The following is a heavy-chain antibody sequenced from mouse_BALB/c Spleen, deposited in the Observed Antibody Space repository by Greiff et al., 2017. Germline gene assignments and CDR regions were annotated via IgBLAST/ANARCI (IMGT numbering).Heavy chain of an antibody. V-gene: IGHV14-3*02. Sequence: EVQRVESGAELVKPGASVKLSCTASGFNIKDTYMHWVKQRPEQGLEWIGRIDPANGNTKYDPKFQGKATITADTSSNTAYLQLSSLTSEDTAVYYCASHYYYAMDYWGQGTSVTVSS. D-gene: IGHD1-2*01. CDR2: IDPANGNT. J-gene: IGHJ4*01. CDR1: GFNIKDTY. CDR3: ASHYYYAMDY.